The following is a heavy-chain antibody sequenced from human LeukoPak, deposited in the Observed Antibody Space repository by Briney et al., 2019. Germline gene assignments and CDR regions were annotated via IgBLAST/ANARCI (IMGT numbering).Heavy chain of an antibody. CDR1: GFTFSNYA. Sequence: QAGGSLRLSCAASGFTFSNYAMSWVRQAPGKGLEWVSDISGSGGSTYYADSVKGRFTISRDNSKNTLYLQMNSLRAEDTAVYYCAAKTTVTSDYWGQGTLVTVSS. CDR3: AAKTTVTSDY. V-gene: IGHV3-23*01. CDR2: ISGSGGST. J-gene: IGHJ4*02. D-gene: IGHD4-17*01.